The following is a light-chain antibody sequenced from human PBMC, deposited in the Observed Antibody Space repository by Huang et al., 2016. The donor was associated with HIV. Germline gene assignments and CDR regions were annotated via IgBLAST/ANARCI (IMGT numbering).Light chain of an antibody. V-gene: IGKV3-20*01. J-gene: IGKJ2*01. CDR3: QVYGNSPMYT. CDR1: QSVSSSY. Sequence: VLTQSPGTLSLSVGQRATLSCRASQSVSSSYLAWYQQKPSQAPRLLIYGASRRATGIPDRFSGRGSGTDFALTISRLEPEDFAVYYCQVYGNSPMYTFGQGTKLEIK. CDR2: GAS.